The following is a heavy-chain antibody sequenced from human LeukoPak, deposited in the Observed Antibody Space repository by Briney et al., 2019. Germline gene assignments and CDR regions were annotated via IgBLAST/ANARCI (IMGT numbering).Heavy chain of an antibody. CDR2: ISWNSGSI. CDR3: AKGYDILTGQVTDAFDI. J-gene: IGHJ3*02. CDR1: GFTFDDYA. V-gene: IGHV3-9*01. Sequence: GGSLRLSRAASGFTFDDYAMHWVRQAPGKGLEWVSGISWNSGSIGYADSVKGRFTISRDNAKNSLCLQMNSLRAEDTALYYCAKGYDILTGQVTDAFDIWGQGTMVTVSS. D-gene: IGHD3-9*01.